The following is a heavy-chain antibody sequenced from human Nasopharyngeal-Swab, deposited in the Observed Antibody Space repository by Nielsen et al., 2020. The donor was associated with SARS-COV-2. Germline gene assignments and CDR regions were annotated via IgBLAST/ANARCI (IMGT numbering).Heavy chain of an antibody. Sequence: VRQAPGKGLEWVAVIWYDGSNKYYADSVKGRFTISRDNSKNTLYLQMISLRAEDTAVYYCAREAGYRSGGSCYSGPFDYWGQGTLVTVSS. CDR2: IWYDGSNK. CDR3: AREAGYRSGGSCYSGPFDY. J-gene: IGHJ4*02. D-gene: IGHD2-15*01. V-gene: IGHV3-33*01.